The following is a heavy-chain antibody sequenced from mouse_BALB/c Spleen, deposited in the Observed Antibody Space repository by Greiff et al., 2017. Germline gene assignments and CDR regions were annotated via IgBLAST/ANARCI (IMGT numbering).Heavy chain of an antibody. CDR2: ISSGGSYT. V-gene: IGHV5-6*01. J-gene: IGHJ4*01. D-gene: IGHD2-4*01. CDR3: ARYYDYDEGAMDY. CDR1: GFTFSSYG. Sequence: EVQLVESGGDLVKPGGSLKLSCAASGFTFSSYGMSWVRQTPDKRLEWVATISSGGSYTYYPDSVKGRFTISRDNAKNTLYLQMSSLKSEDTAMYYCARYYDYDEGAMDYWGQGTSVTVSS.